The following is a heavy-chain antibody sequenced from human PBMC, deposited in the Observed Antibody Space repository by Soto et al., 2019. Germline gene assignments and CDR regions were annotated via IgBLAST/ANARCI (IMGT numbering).Heavy chain of an antibody. V-gene: IGHV3-53*01. J-gene: IGHJ4*02. Sequence: EVQLVESGGGLIQPGGSLRLSCAASGFIVSNNYMTWVRQAPGKGLEWLSIIYRDGRTYYADSVKGRFTISRDNSKNTLDLQMNSLRAEDTAMYYCARERDTTGYILAYWGQGTLVTVSS. CDR1: GFIVSNNY. CDR3: ARERDTTGYILAY. D-gene: IGHD3-22*01. CDR2: IYRDGRT.